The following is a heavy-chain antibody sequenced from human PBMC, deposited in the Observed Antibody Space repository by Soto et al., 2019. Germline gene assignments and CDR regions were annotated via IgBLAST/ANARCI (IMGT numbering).Heavy chain of an antibody. D-gene: IGHD1-20*01. CDR2: VSFDGTNK. Sequence: PGGSLRLSCAASGIPFSNSAMHWVRQAPGKGLEWVAVVSFDGTNKYYADSVKGRFTISRDNSKNTLYLQMSSLRGEDTAVYYCARDRRPQITVSFDYWGQGTPVTVSS. CDR1: GIPFSNSA. CDR3: ARDRRPQITVSFDY. J-gene: IGHJ4*02. V-gene: IGHV3-30-3*01.